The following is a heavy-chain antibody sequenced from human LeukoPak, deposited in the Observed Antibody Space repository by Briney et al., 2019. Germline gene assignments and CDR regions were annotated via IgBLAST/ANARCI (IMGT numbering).Heavy chain of an antibody. Sequence: GGSLRLSCAASGFTFSSYNMNWVRQAPGKGLEWISYISSSSTIYYADSVKGRFTISRDNAKNSLYLQMISLRAEDTAVYYCAREYGSGTYYRFDYWGQGTLVTVSS. CDR2: ISSSSTI. J-gene: IGHJ4*02. D-gene: IGHD3-10*01. V-gene: IGHV3-48*04. CDR1: GFTFSSYN. CDR3: AREYGSGTYYRFDY.